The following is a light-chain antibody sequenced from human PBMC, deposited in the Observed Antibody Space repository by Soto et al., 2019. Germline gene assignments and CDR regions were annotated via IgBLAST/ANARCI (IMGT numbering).Light chain of an antibody. V-gene: IGLV2-14*03. CDR3: SSYPSSSSVV. J-gene: IGLJ2*01. CDR1: SSDVGGYNY. Sequence: QSALTQPASVSGSPGQSITISCTGTSSDVGGYNYVSWYQLHPGKPPKLMIYDVSIRPSGVSNRFSGSKSGNTASLTISGLQAEDETDYYGSSYPSSSSVVFGGGTMMTVL. CDR2: DVS.